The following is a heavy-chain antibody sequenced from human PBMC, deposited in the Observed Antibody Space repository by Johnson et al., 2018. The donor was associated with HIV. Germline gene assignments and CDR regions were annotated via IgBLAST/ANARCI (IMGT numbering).Heavy chain of an antibody. CDR1: GFIVSSEF. V-gene: IGHV3-23*01. Sequence: QPGRSLRLSCAASGFIVSSEFMSWVRQAPGKGLEWVSGISWNSGSIGYADSVKGRFTISRDNSKNTLDLQMNSLRAEDTAVYYCAKEQLYGDYAIDGGNAFDIWGQGTMVTVSS. CDR3: AKEQLYGDYAIDGGNAFDI. J-gene: IGHJ3*02. D-gene: IGHD4-17*01. CDR2: ISWNSGSI.